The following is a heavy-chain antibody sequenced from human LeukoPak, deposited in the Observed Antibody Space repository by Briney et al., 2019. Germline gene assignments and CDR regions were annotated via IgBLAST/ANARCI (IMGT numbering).Heavy chain of an antibody. J-gene: IGHJ6*02. CDR1: GYTFTSYG. D-gene: IGHD3-3*01. CDR2: ISAYNGNT. Sequence: ASVKVSCKASGYTFTSYGISWVRQAPGQGLEWMGWISAYNGNTNYAQKLQGRVTMTTDTSTSTAYMELRSLRSDDTAVYYCARDQDFGEVIALYYYYGMDVWGQGTTVTVSS. V-gene: IGHV1-18*01. CDR3: ARDQDFGEVIALYYYYGMDV.